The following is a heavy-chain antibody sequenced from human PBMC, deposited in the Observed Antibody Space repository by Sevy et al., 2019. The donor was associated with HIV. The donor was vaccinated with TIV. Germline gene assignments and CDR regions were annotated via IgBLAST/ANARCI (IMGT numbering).Heavy chain of an antibody. CDR2: ISGSGVST. CDR3: AKYNYYDSGGEGFDS. V-gene: IGHV3-23*01. Sequence: GGSLRLSCAASGFTFSSYAMSSVRQAPGKRLEWVSAISGSGVSTYYADSVKGRFTISRDNSKNTLYLQMNSLRAEDTAVYYCAKYNYYDSGGEGFDSWGQGTLVTVSS. D-gene: IGHD3-22*01. J-gene: IGHJ4*02. CDR1: GFTFSSYA.